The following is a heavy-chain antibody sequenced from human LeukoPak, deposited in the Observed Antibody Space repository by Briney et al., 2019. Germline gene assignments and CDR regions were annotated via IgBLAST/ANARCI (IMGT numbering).Heavy chain of an antibody. CDR3: ARAAKRYYDSSGYYA. J-gene: IGHJ5*02. CDR1: GYTFTSYG. CDR2: ISAYNGNT. Sequence: ASVKVSCKASGYTFTSYGISWVRQAPGQGLEWMGWISAYNGNTNYAQKLQGRVTMTTDTSTSTAYMELRSLRSDDTAVYYCARAAKRYYDSSGYYAWGQGTLVTVSS. V-gene: IGHV1-18*01. D-gene: IGHD3-22*01.